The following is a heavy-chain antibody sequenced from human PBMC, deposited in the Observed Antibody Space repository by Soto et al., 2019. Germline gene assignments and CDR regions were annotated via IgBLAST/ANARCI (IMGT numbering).Heavy chain of an antibody. CDR2: IYYSGST. D-gene: IGHD3-22*01. CDR3: ASAYYYDSSGYSLDAFDI. CDR1: GGSISSGDYY. V-gene: IGHV4-30-4*01. Sequence: QVQLQESGPGLVKPSQTLSLTCTVSGGSISSGDYYWSWIRQPPGKGLEWIGYIYYSGSTYYNPSLKRRVTISVDTSKNQFSLKLSSVTAADTAVYYCASAYYYDSSGYSLDAFDIWGQGTMVTVSS. J-gene: IGHJ3*02.